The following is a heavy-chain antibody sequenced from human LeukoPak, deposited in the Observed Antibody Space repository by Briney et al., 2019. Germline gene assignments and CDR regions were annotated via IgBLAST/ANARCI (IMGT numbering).Heavy chain of an antibody. CDR3: AKLRDYSSTWYYFDY. J-gene: IGHJ4*02. V-gene: IGHV3-66*04. D-gene: IGHD6-13*01. Sequence: GGSLRLSCAASGFTVSSNYMSWVRQAPGKGLEWVSVIYSGGSTYYADSVKGRFTISRDNSKNTLFLQMSSLRAEDTAVYYCAKLRDYSSTWYYFDYWGQGTLVTVSS. CDR1: GFTVSSNY. CDR2: IYSGGST.